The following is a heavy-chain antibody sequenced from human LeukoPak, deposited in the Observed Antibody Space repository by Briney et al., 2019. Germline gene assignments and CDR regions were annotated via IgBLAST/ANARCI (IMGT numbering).Heavy chain of an antibody. CDR3: AKDEISGFAARRPPIGY. D-gene: IGHD6-6*01. CDR2: ISYDGSNN. Sequence: GRSLRLSCAASGFTFSSYGMHWVRQAPGKGLEWVAVISYDGSNNYYADSVKGRFTISRDNSKNTLYLQMNSLRAEDTAVYYCAKDEISGFAARRPPIGYWGQGTLVTVSS. CDR1: GFTFSSYG. V-gene: IGHV3-30*18. J-gene: IGHJ4*02.